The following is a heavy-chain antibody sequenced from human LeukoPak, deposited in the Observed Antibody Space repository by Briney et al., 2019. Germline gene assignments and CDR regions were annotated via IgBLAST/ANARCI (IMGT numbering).Heavy chain of an antibody. CDR2: INMYTANP. V-gene: IGHV7-4-1*02. J-gene: IGHJ4*02. Sequence: GASVKVSCKASGYTFTRYAINWLRQAPGQGLEWMGWINMYTANPAYAQGFTERCVFSLDTSVTTAYLQISNLKTEDTAVYYCARHDNDDDFDYWGQGTLVTVSS. D-gene: IGHD3-16*01. CDR3: ARHDNDDDFDY. CDR1: GYTFTRYA.